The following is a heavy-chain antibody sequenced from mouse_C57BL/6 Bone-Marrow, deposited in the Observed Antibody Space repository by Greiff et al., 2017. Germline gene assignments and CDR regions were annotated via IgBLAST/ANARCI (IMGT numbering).Heavy chain of an antibody. V-gene: IGHV5-4*01. J-gene: IGHJ4*01. CDR1: GFTFSSYA. CDR2: ISDGGSYT. CDR3: ARESPAQASAMDY. D-gene: IGHD3-2*02. Sequence: EVKVVESGGGLVKPGGSLKLSCAASGFTFSSYAMSWVRQTPEKRLEWVATISDGGSYTYYPDNVKGRFTISRDNAKNNLYLQMSHLKSEDTAMYYCARESPAQASAMDYWGQGTSVTVSS.